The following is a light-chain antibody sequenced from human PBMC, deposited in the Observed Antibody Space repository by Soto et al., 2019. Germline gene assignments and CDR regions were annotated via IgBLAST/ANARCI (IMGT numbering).Light chain of an antibody. CDR3: QQSYSTPLT. CDR1: QSISSY. CDR2: AAS. J-gene: IGKJ4*01. V-gene: IGKV1-39*01. Sequence: DIQMTQSPSSLSASVGDRVTITCRASQSISSYLNWFQQKPGKAPKLLISAASSLQSGVPSRFSGSGSGTDFTFTISSLQPEDFATYYYQQSYSTPLTFGGGTKVEIK.